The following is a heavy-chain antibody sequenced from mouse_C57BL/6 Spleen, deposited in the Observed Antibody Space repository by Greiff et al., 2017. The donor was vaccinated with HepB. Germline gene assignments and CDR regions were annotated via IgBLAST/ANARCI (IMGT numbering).Heavy chain of an antibody. V-gene: IGHV1-55*01. J-gene: IGHJ2*01. D-gene: IGHD1-1*01. Sequence: QVQLQQPGAELVKPGASVKMSCKASGYTFTSYWITWVKQRPGQGLEWIGDIYPGSGSTNYNEKFKSKATLTVDTSSSTAYMQLSSLTSEDSAVYDCARTRTTVVAPFDYWGQGTTLTVSS. CDR1: GYTFTSYW. CDR3: ARTRTTVVAPFDY. CDR2: IYPGSGST.